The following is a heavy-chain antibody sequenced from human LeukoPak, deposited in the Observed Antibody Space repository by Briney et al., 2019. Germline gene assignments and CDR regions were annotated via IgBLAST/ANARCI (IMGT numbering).Heavy chain of an antibody. CDR3: ARSDYYDSSGYYYNAFDI. D-gene: IGHD3-22*01. Sequence: SETLSLTCAVSGGSISSGGYSWSWIRQPPGKGLEWIGYIYHSGSTYYNPSLKSRVTISVDRSKNQFSLKLCSVTAADTAVYYCARSDYYDSSGYYYNAFDIWGQGTMVTVSS. J-gene: IGHJ3*02. CDR1: GGSISSGGYS. V-gene: IGHV4-30-2*01. CDR2: IYHSGST.